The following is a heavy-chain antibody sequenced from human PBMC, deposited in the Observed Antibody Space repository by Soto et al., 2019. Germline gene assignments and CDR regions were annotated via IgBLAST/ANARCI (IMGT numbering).Heavy chain of an antibody. CDR1: GGSISSGDYY. J-gene: IGHJ3*02. V-gene: IGHV4-30-4*01. D-gene: IGHD3-22*01. CDR2: MYYSGST. Sequence: QVQLQESGPGLVKTSQTLSVTCTVSGGSISSGDYYWSWIRQPPGKGLEWIGYMYYSGSTYYNPSLKSRVTISVDTSKNQFSLKLSSVTAADTAVYYCARAHRYYDSSGYYSAFDIWGQGTMVTVSS. CDR3: ARAHRYYDSSGYYSAFDI.